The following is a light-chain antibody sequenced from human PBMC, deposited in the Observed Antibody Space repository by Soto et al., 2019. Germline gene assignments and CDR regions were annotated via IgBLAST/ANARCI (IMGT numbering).Light chain of an antibody. Sequence: QAVLPKPHSTSGTRVHVGTISFYGSSSNIGSHTVNWYQHLPGTAPKLLIDSDNQRPSEVPDRFSGSKSGTSASLAISGIQSEDEAFSYCAAWEESLNGAVFGGGTKLTVL. CDR1: SSNIGSHT. CDR3: AAWEESLNGAV. CDR2: SDN. J-gene: IGLJ2*01. V-gene: IGLV1-44*01.